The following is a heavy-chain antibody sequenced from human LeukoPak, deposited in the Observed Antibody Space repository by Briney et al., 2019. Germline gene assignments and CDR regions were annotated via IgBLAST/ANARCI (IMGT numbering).Heavy chain of an antibody. J-gene: IGHJ3*02. D-gene: IGHD5-18*01. CDR3: AKDPATAMVTPEAAFDI. CDR2: INWNGGST. V-gene: IGHV3-20*04. Sequence: GGSLRLSCAASGFTFDDYGMSWVRQAPGKGLEWVSGINWNGGSTGYADSVKGRFTISRDNSKNTLYLQMNSLRAEDTAVFYCAKDPATAMVTPEAAFDIWGQGTMVTVSS. CDR1: GFTFDDYG.